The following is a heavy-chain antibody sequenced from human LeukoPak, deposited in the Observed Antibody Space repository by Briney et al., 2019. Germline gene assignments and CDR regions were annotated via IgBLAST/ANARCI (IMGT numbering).Heavy chain of an antibody. Sequence: GASVKVSCKTSGYTFTGYYMHWVRQAPGQGLEWMGWINSNSGGTNYAQKFRGRVTMTRDTSISTAYMELNRLTADDTAMYYCARGFSAYCGGDCYSCFDYWGQGTLVTVSS. D-gene: IGHD2-21*01. CDR2: INSNSGGT. J-gene: IGHJ4*02. CDR3: ARGFSAYCGGDCYSCFDY. CDR1: GYTFTGYY. V-gene: IGHV1-2*02.